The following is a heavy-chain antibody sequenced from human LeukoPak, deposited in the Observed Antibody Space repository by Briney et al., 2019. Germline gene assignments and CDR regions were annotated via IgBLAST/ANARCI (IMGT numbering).Heavy chain of an antibody. V-gene: IGHV4-30-4*01. Sequence: PSETRSLTCTVSGGSISSGDYYWSWIRQPPGKGLEWIGYIYYSGSTYYTPSLKSRVTISVDTSKNQFSLKLSSVTAADTAVYYCARDPGVGATYFDYWGQGTLVTVSS. J-gene: IGHJ4*02. D-gene: IGHD1-26*01. CDR3: ARDPGVGATYFDY. CDR1: GGSISSGDYY. CDR2: IYYSGST.